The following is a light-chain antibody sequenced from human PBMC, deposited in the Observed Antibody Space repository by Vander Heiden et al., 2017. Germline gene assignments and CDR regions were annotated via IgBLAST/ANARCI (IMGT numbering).Light chain of an antibody. Sequence: DIQLTQSPSSLSASVGDRVTITCRASQSISSYLNWYQQKPGKAPKLLIYAASSLQSGVPSRFSGSGSGTDFTLTINSLQPEDFATYYCQQSDSTPQAFGQGTKVEIK. V-gene: IGKV1-39*01. CDR1: QSISSY. CDR3: QQSDSTPQA. J-gene: IGKJ1*01. CDR2: AAS.